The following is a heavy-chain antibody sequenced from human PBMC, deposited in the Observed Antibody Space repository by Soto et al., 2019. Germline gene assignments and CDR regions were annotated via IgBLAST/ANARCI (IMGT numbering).Heavy chain of an antibody. Sequence: EVQLVESGGGLVQPGGSLRLSCAASGFTFSSYAMSWVRQAPGKGLEWVSAISGSGGSTYYADSVKGRFTISRDNSKNTLYLQMNSLRAEDTAVYYCAKSRVVPAAIRYYGMDVWGQGTTVTVSS. CDR3: AKSRVVPAAIRYYGMDV. CDR1: GFTFSSYA. V-gene: IGHV3-23*04. D-gene: IGHD2-2*01. J-gene: IGHJ6*02. CDR2: ISGSGGST.